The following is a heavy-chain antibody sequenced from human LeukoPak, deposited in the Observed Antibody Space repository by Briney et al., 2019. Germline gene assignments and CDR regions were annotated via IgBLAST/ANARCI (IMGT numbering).Heavy chain of an antibody. CDR3: ARNLVGSGYYFDY. Sequence: PGGSLRLSCAASGFTFSSYSMNWVRQAPGKGLQWVAVISPDGTQKYDADSVKGRFTISRDNSQKILYLQMNTLRTEDTAVYYCARNLVGSGYYFDYWGQGTLVTVSS. D-gene: IGHD3-22*01. J-gene: IGHJ4*02. V-gene: IGHV3-30*03. CDR2: ISPDGTQK. CDR1: GFTFSSYS.